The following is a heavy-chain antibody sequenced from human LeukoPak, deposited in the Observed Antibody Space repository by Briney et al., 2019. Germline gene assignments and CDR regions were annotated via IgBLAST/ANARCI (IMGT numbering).Heavy chain of an antibody. CDR1: GDSISSGDYY. Sequence: PSETLSLTCSVSGDSISSGDYYWSWVRQPPGKGLEWIGEMYLSGTTHSNPSVKSRVTISIDKSKNQFFLNLSSVTAADTAVYYCAGLVGRYSSGLFYYYFDYWGQGTLVTVSS. CDR3: AGLVGRYSSGLFYYYFDY. CDR2: MYLSGTT. D-gene: IGHD3-22*01. V-gene: IGHV4-4*02. J-gene: IGHJ4*02.